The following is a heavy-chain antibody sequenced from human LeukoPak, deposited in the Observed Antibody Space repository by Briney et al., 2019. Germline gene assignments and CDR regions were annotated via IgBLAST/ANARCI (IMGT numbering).Heavy chain of an antibody. J-gene: IGHJ5*02. D-gene: IGHD3/OR15-3a*01. CDR1: GGSISTTGYY. V-gene: IGHV4-39*01. CDR3: ARHGRTGKINWFDP. CDR2: IYYSGST. Sequence: SETLSLTCTVSGGSISTTGYYWGWIRQPPGKGLEWIGSIYYSGSTYYNPSLKSRVTISVDTSKNQFSLKLSSVTAADTAVYYCARHGRTGKINWFDPWGQGTLVTVSS.